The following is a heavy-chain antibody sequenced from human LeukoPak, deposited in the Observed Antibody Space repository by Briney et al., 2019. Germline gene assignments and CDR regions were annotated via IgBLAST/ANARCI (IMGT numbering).Heavy chain of an antibody. CDR3: ARRGRWELLGWFDP. Sequence: SSETLSLTCTVPGGSISSGSYYWSWIRQPAGKGLEWIERIYTSGSINYNPSLKSRVTISVDTSKNQFSLKLSSVTAADTAVYYCARRGRWELLGWFDPWGQGTLVTVSS. V-gene: IGHV4-61*02. CDR1: GGSISSGSYY. CDR2: IYTSGSI. J-gene: IGHJ5*02. D-gene: IGHD1-26*01.